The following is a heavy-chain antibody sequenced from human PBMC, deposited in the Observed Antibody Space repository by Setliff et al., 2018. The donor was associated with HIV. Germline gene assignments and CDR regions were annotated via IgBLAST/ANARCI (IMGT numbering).Heavy chain of an antibody. J-gene: IGHJ6*02. CDR2: IWYEGSNR. Sequence: GGSLRLSCAASGFTFSSYAMHWVRQAPGKGLEWVALIWYEGSNRYYADSEKGRFTISRDNSGNTLSLQMNRQRDEDTATYYCAKDYASIMIGFYGVDGWGQGTTVTVSS. D-gene: IGHD3-16*01. V-gene: IGHV3-30*04. CDR3: AKDYASIMIGFYGVDG. CDR1: GFTFSSYA.